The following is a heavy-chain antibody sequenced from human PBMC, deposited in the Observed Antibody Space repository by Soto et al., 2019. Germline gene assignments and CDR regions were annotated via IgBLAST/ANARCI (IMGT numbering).Heavy chain of an antibody. CDR3: ARRDYYDSTAYYVD. D-gene: IGHD3-22*01. CDR1: GASINTDKW. CDR2: VHRSGST. V-gene: IGHV4-4*02. Sequence: QVQLQESGPGLVKPSGTLSLTCAVSGASINTDKWWNWIRQPPGKGLEWIGEVHRSGSTNSNPSLKSRVTISVDKSQNHFSLKLSSVTAADTAVYYCARRDYYDSTAYYVDWGQGTPVTVSS. J-gene: IGHJ4*02.